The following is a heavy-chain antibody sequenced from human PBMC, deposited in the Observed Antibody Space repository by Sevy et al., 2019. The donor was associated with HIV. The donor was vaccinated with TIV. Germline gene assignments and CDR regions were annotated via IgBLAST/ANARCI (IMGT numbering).Heavy chain of an antibody. CDR1: GFTFSSHW. D-gene: IGHD6-13*01. J-gene: IGHJ6*02. CDR2: IRRDGSYK. CDR3: ARDTGGIGIDV. V-gene: IGHV3-7*01. Sequence: GGSLRLSCAASGFTFSSHWMSWVRQAPGKGLEWVANIRRDGSYKYYVHSVKGRFIISRENAKNSLSLQMNSLRVEDTAVYYCARDTGGIGIDVWGQGTTVTVSS.